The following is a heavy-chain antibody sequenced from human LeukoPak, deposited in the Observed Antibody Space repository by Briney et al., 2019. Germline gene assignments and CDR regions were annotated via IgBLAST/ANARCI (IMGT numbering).Heavy chain of an antibody. CDR3: AKTFGPVVAGAAFEY. CDR1: GFTFSSYW. V-gene: IGHV3-7*03. J-gene: IGHJ4*02. CDR2: IKQDGSEK. Sequence: PGGSLRLSCAASGFTFSSYWMSWVRQAPGKGLEWVANIKQDGSEKYYVDSVKGRFTISRDNAKNSLYLQMNSLRAEDTAVYYCAKTFGPVVAGAAFEYWGQGTLVTVSS. D-gene: IGHD2-2*01.